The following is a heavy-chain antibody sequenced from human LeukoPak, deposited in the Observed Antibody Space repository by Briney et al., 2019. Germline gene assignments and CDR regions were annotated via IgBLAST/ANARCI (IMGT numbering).Heavy chain of an antibody. CDR1: GFTFSSYS. V-gene: IGHV3-48*04. Sequence: TGGSLRLSFSASGFTFSSYSMKWVRQAPAKGLEWVSYISSSSTIYYADSVKSRFTISRDNAKNSLYLQMNSLRADDTAVYYCARDYDFWSGYPDAFDIWGQGTMVTVSS. CDR2: ISSSSTI. D-gene: IGHD3-3*01. J-gene: IGHJ3*02. CDR3: ARDYDFWSGYPDAFDI.